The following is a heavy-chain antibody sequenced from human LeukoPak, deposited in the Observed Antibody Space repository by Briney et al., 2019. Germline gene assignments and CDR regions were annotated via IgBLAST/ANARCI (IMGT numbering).Heavy chain of an antibody. V-gene: IGHV3-53*01. D-gene: IGHD3-10*01. J-gene: IGHJ4*02. CDR1: GFTVSSNY. CDR2: IYSGGST. CDR3: AKDRAFGQFLWGNDY. Sequence: PGGSLRLSCAASGFTVSSNYMNWVRQAPGKGLEWVSVIYSGGSTYYADSVKGRFTISRDNSKNTLYLQMNSLRAEDTAVYYCAKDRAFGQFLWGNDYWGQGTLVTVSS.